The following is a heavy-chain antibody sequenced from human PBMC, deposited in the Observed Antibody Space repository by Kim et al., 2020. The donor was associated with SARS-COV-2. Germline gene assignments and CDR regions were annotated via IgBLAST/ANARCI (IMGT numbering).Heavy chain of an antibody. CDR2: ITSGGGTT. J-gene: IGHJ4*01. D-gene: IGHD1-26*01. V-gene: IGHV3-11*01. Sequence: GGSLRLSCAASGFDFSRFYMTWIRQSPGKGLEWISYITSGGGTTYYADSVKGRFTISRDNADNSLYLQMRDLRVEDSAIYYCARGGALTVFADYWGRNPG. CDR3: ARGGALTVFADY. CDR1: GFDFSRFY.